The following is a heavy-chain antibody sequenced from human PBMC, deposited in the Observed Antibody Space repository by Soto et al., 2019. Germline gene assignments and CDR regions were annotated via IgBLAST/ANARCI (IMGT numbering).Heavy chain of an antibody. CDR1: GFSLSTSGVG. D-gene: IGHD2-15*01. Sequence: QITLKESGPTLVKPTQTLTLTCTFSGFSLSTSGVGVGWIRQPPGKALEWLALIYYDDDKRYSPSLKSRITSTTDTSKSQLVLTMANTDPVDTATYYSAHRRRFCSGNSCYSIWFDPCGQGTLVTVSA. J-gene: IGHJ5*02. CDR2: IYYDDDK. CDR3: AHRRRFCSGNSCYSIWFDP. V-gene: IGHV2-5*02.